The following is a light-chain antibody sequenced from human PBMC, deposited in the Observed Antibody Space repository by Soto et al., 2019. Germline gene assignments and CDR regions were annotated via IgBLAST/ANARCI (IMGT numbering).Light chain of an antibody. CDR1: QSFRGL. J-gene: IGKJ1*01. Sequence: EVVLTQSPVTLSLSPGERATLSCRASQSFRGLLAWYQQKPGQAPRLLMYDAYNRATGIPPRFSGSGSGTDFTLTISSLEPEDSAVYYCQQRSNWPWTFARGTKLEIK. CDR2: DAY. CDR3: QQRSNWPWT. V-gene: IGKV3-11*01.